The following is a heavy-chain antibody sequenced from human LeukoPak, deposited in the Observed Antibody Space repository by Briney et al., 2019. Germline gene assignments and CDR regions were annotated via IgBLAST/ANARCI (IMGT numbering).Heavy chain of an antibody. V-gene: IGHV3-30*18. Sequence: GGSLRLSCAASGFTFSSYGMHRVRQAPGKGLEWVAVISYDGSNKYYADSVKGRFTISRDNSKNTLYLQMNSLRAEDTAVYYCAKDNAIFGVTKWFDPWGQGTLVTVSS. J-gene: IGHJ5*02. CDR1: GFTFSSYG. D-gene: IGHD3-3*01. CDR3: AKDNAIFGVTKWFDP. CDR2: ISYDGSNK.